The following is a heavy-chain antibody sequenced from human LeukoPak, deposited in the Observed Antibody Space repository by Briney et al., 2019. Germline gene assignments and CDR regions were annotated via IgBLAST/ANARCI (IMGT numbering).Heavy chain of an antibody. J-gene: IGHJ4*02. CDR1: RFTFNTYW. CDR3: ARDNSDYDSSFFDY. CDR2: IDSDGYST. D-gene: IGHD3-22*01. V-gene: IGHV3-74*01. Sequence: GGSLRLSCAASRFTFNTYWMHWVRQAPGKGLVWVSRIDSDGYSTAYADSVKSRFTVSRDNAKNSLFLQMNSLRAEDTAVYYCARDNSDYDSSFFDYWGQGTLVTVSS.